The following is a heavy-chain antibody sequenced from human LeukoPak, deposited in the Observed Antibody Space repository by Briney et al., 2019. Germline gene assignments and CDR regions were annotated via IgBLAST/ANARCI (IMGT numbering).Heavy chain of an antibody. Sequence: SETLSLTCAVYGGSFSGYYWSWIRQPPGKGLEWIGEINHSGSTNYNPSLKSRVTISVDTSKNQFSLKLSSVTAADTAVYYCARESSWYHHLDYWGQGTLVTVSS. CDR3: ARESSWYHHLDY. D-gene: IGHD6-13*01. CDR2: INHSGST. J-gene: IGHJ4*02. CDR1: GGSFSGYY. V-gene: IGHV4-34*01.